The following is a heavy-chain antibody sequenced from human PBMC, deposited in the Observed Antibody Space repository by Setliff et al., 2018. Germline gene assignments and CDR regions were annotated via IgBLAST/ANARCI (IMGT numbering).Heavy chain of an antibody. CDR1: GLSYINDW. D-gene: IGHD4-4*01. J-gene: IGHJ5*02. Sequence: HPGGSLRLSCTASGLSYINDWVSWVRQAPGKGLEWLASINPHGSEKYYADSVKGRFTISRDNAKNSLSLQMNDLRTEDTAVYYCATGPRDSRNYLTWLGSWGQGTLVTVSS. CDR2: INPHGSEK. V-gene: IGHV3-7*01. CDR3: ATGPRDSRNYLTWLGS.